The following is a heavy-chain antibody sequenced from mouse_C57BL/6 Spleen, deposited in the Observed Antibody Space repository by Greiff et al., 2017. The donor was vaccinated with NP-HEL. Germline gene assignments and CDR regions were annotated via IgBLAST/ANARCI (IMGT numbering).Heavy chain of an antibody. J-gene: IGHJ3*01. V-gene: IGHV5-17*01. Sequence: DVMLVESGGGLVKPGGSLKLSCAASGFTFSDYGMHWVRQAPEKGLEWVAYISSGSSTIYYADTVKGRFTISRDNAKNTLFLQMTSLRSEDTAMYYCARPASSGYVSWFAYWGQGTLVTVSA. CDR3: ARPASSGYVSWFAY. CDR1: GFTFSDYG. D-gene: IGHD3-2*02. CDR2: ISSGSSTI.